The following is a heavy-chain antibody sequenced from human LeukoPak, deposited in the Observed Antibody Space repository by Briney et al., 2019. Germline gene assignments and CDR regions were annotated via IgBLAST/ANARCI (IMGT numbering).Heavy chain of an antibody. D-gene: IGHD3-9*01. J-gene: IGHJ4*02. CDR2: ISYDGSNK. CDR3: AKDSAPYDTIFRGVY. Sequence: GGSLRLSCAASGFTFSSYGMHWLRQAPGKGLEWVAVISYDGSNKYYADSEKGRFTISRDNSKNTLYLQMNSLRAEDTAVYYCAKDSAPYDTIFRGVYWGQGTLVTVSS. CDR1: GFTFSSYG. V-gene: IGHV3-30*18.